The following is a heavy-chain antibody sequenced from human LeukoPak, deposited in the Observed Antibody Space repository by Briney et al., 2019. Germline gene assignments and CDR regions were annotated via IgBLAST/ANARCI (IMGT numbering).Heavy chain of an antibody. Sequence: GGLLRLSCAASGFTFSDYYMSWIRQAPGKGLEWVSYISSSGSTIYYADSVKGRFTISRDNAKNSLYLQMNSLRAEDTAVYYCASWGIYYYYYMDVWGKGTTVTASS. D-gene: IGHD6-13*01. CDR1: GFTFSDYY. J-gene: IGHJ6*03. CDR3: ASWGIYYYYYMDV. V-gene: IGHV3-11*04. CDR2: ISSSGSTI.